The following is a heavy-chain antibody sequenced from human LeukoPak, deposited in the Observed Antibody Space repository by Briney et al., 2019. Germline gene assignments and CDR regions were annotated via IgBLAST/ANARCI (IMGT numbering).Heavy chain of an antibody. V-gene: IGHV3-43D*03. CDR3: AKSSSEGYCMDV. CDR2: ISWDGGST. D-gene: IGHD6-25*01. CDR1: GFTLDDYD. J-gene: IGHJ6*03. Sequence: GGSLRLSCAASGFTLDDYDMHWVRQAPGKGLEWVSLISWDGGSTYYADSVKGRFTISRDNSENSLYLQMNSLRAEDTALYYCAKSSSEGYCMDVWGKGTTVTVSS.